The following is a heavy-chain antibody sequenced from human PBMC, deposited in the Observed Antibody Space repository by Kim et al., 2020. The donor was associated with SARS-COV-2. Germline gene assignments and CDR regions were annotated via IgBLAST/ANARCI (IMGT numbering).Heavy chain of an antibody. Sequence: GGSLRLSCAASGFTFSNYAMHWVRQAPGKGVEWVAGLSYDGNNRYNADSVKGRFTISRDNSQNTLSLQMNSLRSEDTAVYYCAKDLLMARAGVFDSWGQGTLVSVSS. CDR1: GFTFSNYA. J-gene: IGHJ4*02. V-gene: IGHV3-30*18. D-gene: IGHD3-10*01. CDR3: AKDLLMARAGVFDS. CDR2: LSYDGNNR.